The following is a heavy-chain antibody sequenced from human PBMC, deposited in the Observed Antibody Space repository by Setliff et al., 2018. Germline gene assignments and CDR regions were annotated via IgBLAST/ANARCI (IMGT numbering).Heavy chain of an antibody. CDR1: AYTFSGYY. CDR2: INPNSGDT. V-gene: IGHV1-2*02. CDR3: ARYFSSDPFDI. D-gene: IGHD2-8*01. Sequence: ASVKVSCKASAYTFSGYYIHWVRQAPGQGLQWMGWINPNSGDTSYAQKFQGRVTMTRDTSISTAYMEVSRLRSDDTAVYFCARYFSSDPFDIWGQGTLVTVS. J-gene: IGHJ3*02.